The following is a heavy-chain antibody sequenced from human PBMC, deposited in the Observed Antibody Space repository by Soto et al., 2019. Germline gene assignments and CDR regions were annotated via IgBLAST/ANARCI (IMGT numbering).Heavy chain of an antibody. V-gene: IGHV1-3*04. J-gene: IGHJ4*02. CDR3: ARRNNRYFDY. CDR2: INTGNDNT. D-gene: IGHD1-1*01. Sequence: ASVKVSCKASGYTFTYFAMHWVRQAPGQRLEWMGWINTGNDNTKYSQRFQGTVTITRDTSATTAYMELSSLTSEDTAVYYCARRNNRYFDYWGQGTLVTVSS. CDR1: GYTFTYFA.